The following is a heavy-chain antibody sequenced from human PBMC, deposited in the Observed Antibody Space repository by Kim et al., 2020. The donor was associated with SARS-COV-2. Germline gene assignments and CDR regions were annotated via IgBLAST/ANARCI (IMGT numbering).Heavy chain of an antibody. J-gene: IGHJ6*02. V-gene: IGHV3-30*07. D-gene: IGHD1-26*01. CDR3: ARDGGGSVYYCGMDV. Sequence: SEEGRFTIYRDNSKNTRYLQMNGLRAEDTAVYYCARDGGGSVYYCGMDVWGQGTTVTGSS.